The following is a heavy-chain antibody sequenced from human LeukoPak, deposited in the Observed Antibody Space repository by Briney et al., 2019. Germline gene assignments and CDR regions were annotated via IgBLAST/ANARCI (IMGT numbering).Heavy chain of an antibody. CDR1: GGSLSSYY. CDR3: ARDGNMVRGVTGAYYYYMDV. V-gene: IGHV4-59*12. J-gene: IGHJ6*03. CDR2: IYYSGST. D-gene: IGHD3-10*01. Sequence: SETLSLTCTVSGGSLSSYYWSWIRQPPGKGLEGIGYIYYSGSTNYNPSLKSRVTISVDTSKNQFSLKLSSVTAADTAVYYCARDGNMVRGVTGAYYYYMDVWGKGTTVTVSS.